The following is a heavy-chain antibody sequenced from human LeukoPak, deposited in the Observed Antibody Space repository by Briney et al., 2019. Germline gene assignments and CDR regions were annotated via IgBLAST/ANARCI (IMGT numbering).Heavy chain of an antibody. Sequence: GASVEVSCKASGYTFTDYYMYWVRQAPGQGLEWMGWINPNSGATNYAQKFQGRVTMTRNTSISTAYMELSSLRSEDTAVYYCARTDYGSGSNYDYWGQGTLVTVSS. CDR3: ARTDYGSGSNYDY. CDR1: GYTFTDYY. J-gene: IGHJ4*02. V-gene: IGHV1-2*02. D-gene: IGHD3-10*01. CDR2: INPNSGAT.